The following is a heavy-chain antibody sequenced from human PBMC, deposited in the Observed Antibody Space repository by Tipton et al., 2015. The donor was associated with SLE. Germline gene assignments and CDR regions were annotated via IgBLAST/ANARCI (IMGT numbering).Heavy chain of an antibody. CDR1: GGSISSYY. J-gene: IGHJ6*03. V-gene: IGHV4-59*12. CDR2: IYYSGST. CDR3: ARDRSNMDV. Sequence: TLSLTCTVSGGSISSYYWSWIRQPPGKGLEWIGYIYYSGSTNYNPSLKSRVTMSVDTSKNQFSLKLSSVTAADTAVYYCARDRSNMDVWGKGTTVTVSS.